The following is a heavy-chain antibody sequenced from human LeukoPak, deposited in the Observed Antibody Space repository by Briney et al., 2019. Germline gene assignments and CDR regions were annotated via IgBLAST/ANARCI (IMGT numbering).Heavy chain of an antibody. CDR3: ARRGGVRSWYWFDP. J-gene: IGHJ5*02. V-gene: IGHV1-18*01. CDR2: ISAYNGNT. D-gene: IGHD6-13*01. Sequence: GASVKVSCKASGYTFTSYGISWVRQAPGQGLEWMGWISAYNGNTDYAQKLQGRVTMTTDTSTSTAYMELRSLRSDDTAVYYCARRGGVRSWYWFDPWGQGTLVTVSS. CDR1: GYTFTSYG.